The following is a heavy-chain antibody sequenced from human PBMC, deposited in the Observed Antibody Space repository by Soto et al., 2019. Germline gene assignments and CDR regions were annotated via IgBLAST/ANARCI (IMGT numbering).Heavy chain of an antibody. J-gene: IGHJ4*02. Sequence: SVKVSCKASGCTFSSYSMSWVRQAPGQGLEWMGWIIPIFGTANYAQKFQGRVTITADESTSTAYMELSSLRSEDTAVYYCARGPYYYDRRGYYLFDYWGQGPLVTV. D-gene: IGHD3-22*01. CDR2: IIPIFGTA. CDR1: GCTFSSYS. CDR3: ARGPYYYDRRGYYLFDY. V-gene: IGHV1-69*13.